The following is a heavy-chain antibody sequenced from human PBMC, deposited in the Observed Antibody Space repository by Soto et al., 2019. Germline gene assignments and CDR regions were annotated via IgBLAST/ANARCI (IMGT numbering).Heavy chain of an antibody. V-gene: IGHV3-21*01. J-gene: IGHJ4*02. CDR1: GFTFSSYS. Sequence: EVQLVESGGGLVKPGGSLRLSCAASGFTFSSYSMNWVRQAPGKGLEWVSSISSSSSYIYYADSVKGRFTISRDNAKNSLYLQMKSLRAEDTAVYYCARASYYSDGSGSHGYWGQGTLVTVSS. CDR3: ARASYYSDGSGSHGY. D-gene: IGHD3-22*01. CDR2: ISSSSSYI.